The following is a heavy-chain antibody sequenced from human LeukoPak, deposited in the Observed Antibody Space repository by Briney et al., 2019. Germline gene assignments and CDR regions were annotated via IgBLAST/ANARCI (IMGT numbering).Heavy chain of an antibody. CDR3: ARRRPDSGYAF. CDR2: INSDGSST. D-gene: IGHD5-12*01. J-gene: IGHJ4*02. V-gene: IGHV3-74*01. CDR1: GFTLSSYW. Sequence: PGGSLRLSCAASGFTLSSYWMHWVRQAPGKGLVWVSRINSDGSSTSYADSVKGRFTISRDNPKNTLYLQMNSLRAEDTAIYYCARRRPDSGYAFWGQGTLVTVSS.